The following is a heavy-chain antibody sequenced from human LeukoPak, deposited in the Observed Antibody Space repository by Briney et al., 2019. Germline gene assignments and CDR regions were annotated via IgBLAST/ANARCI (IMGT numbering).Heavy chain of an antibody. CDR2: MNPNSGNT. Sequence: ASMKVSCKASGYTFTSYDINWVRQATGQGLEWMGWMNPNSGNTGYAQKFQGRVTMTRNTSISTAYMELSSLRSEDTAVYYCARGRTVVRGVNELGYWGQGTLVTVSS. D-gene: IGHD3-10*01. CDR3: ARGRTVVRGVNELGY. CDR1: GYTFTSYD. V-gene: IGHV1-8*01. J-gene: IGHJ4*02.